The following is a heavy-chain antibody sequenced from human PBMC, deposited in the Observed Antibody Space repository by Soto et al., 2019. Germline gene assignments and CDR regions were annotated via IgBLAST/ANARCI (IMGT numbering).Heavy chain of an antibody. Sequence: GGSLRLSCVASGFTFSTHAMSWVRQVPGKGLEWVSTFSGSGGNIYYGESVKGRFTISRDDPKNTLYLDMNSLRAEDTAVYYCARFGGSPIYYGMDVWGQGTTVTVSS. J-gene: IGHJ6*02. CDR3: ARFGGSPIYYGMDV. V-gene: IGHV3-23*01. CDR1: GFTFSTHA. D-gene: IGHD1-26*01. CDR2: FSGSGGNI.